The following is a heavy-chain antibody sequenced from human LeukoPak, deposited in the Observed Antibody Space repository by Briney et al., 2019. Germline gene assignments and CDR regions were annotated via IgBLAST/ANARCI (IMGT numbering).Heavy chain of an antibody. D-gene: IGHD2-2*01. J-gene: IGHJ4*02. CDR3: ARGPPSYCSSASCPNAGFDF. CDR2: IRYDGSNK. V-gene: IGHV3-30*02. CDR1: GFTFSSYG. Sequence: GGSLRLSCAASGFTFSSYGMHWVRQAPGKGLEWVAFIRYDGSNKYYADSVKGRFTISRDNSKNTLYLQMNSLRAEDTAVYYCARGPPSYCSSASCPNAGFDFWGQGTLVTVSS.